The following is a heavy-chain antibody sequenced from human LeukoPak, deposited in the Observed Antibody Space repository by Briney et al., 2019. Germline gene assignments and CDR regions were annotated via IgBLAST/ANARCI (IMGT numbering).Heavy chain of an antibody. CDR1: GFTVSSNY. D-gene: IGHD6-13*01. J-gene: IGHJ4*02. V-gene: IGHV3-53*01. CDR2: IYSGGST. CDR3: AREGAIGYSSSWYPPAIDY. Sequence: PGGSLRLSCAASGFTVSSNYMSWVRQAPGKGLEWVSVIYSGGSTYYADSVKGRFTISRDNSKNTLYLQMNSLRAEDTAVYYCAREGAIGYSSSWYPPAIDYWGQGTLVTVSP.